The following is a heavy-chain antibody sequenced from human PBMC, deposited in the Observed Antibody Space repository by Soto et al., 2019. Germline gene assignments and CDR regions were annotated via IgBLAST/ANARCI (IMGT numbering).Heavy chain of an antibody. CDR3: ARGSASSWYAFDY. J-gene: IGHJ4*02. CDR2: TYFRSKWSN. V-gene: IGHV6-1*01. D-gene: IGHD6-13*01. CDR1: GDSVSSLSSA. Sequence: TLSLTCAISGDSVSSLSSAWNWIRQSPSRGLEWLGRTYFRSKWSNDYAASVKSRITINPDTSKNQFSLQLKSVTPDDTALYYCARGSASSWYAFDYWGQGGLVTVSS.